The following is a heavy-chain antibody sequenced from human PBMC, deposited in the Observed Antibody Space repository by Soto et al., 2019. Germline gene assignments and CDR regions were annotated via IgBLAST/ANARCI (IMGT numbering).Heavy chain of an antibody. CDR2: IRNRANSYTT. D-gene: IGHD3-10*01. CDR1: GLTFSDHY. V-gene: IGHV3-72*01. CDR3: ARDRVGVRGAWIGYDMDV. Sequence: EVQLVESGGGLVQPGGSLRLSCAASGLTFSDHYMGWIRQAPGQGLEWVGRIRNRANSYTTEYAASVKGRFTISRDDSKNSMDLQMNSLKTEDTAVYYCARDRVGVRGAWIGYDMDVWGQGTTVTVS. J-gene: IGHJ6*02.